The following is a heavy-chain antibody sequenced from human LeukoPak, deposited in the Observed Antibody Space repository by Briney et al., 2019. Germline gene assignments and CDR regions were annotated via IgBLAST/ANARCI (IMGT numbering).Heavy chain of an antibody. CDR2: IRYDGSNK. CDR3: AKDLGDYYDSSGYIADY. V-gene: IGHV3-30*02. CDR1: GFTFSSYG. D-gene: IGHD3-22*01. Sequence: GGSLRLSCAASGFTFSSYGMHWVRQAPGKGLEWVAFIRYDGSNKYYADSVKGRFTISRDNSKNTLCLQMNSLRAEDTAVYYCAKDLGDYYDSSGYIADYWGQGTLVTVSS. J-gene: IGHJ4*02.